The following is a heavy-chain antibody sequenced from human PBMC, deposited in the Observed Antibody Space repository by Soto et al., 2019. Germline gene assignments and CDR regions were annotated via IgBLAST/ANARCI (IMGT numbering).Heavy chain of an antibody. Sequence: LRLSCTASGFTFSSYALSWVRQAPGKGLEWVSAIFGSGTSTYCADSVKGRFTISRDNSKNTLYLQMNSLRAEDTAVYYCAKDRDSSGLLNFDPGGQGILVTVSS. CDR2: IFGSGTST. CDR1: GFTFSSYA. CDR3: AKDRDSSGLLNFDP. J-gene: IGHJ5*02. V-gene: IGHV3-23*01. D-gene: IGHD6-19*01.